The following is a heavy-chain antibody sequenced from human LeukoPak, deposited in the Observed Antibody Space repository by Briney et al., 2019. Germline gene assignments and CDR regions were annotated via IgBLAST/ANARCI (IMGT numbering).Heavy chain of an antibody. CDR2: ISWNSGSI. CDR1: GFTFDDYA. V-gene: IGHV3-9*01. Sequence: GRSLRLSCAASGFTFDDYAMHWVRQAPGKGLEWVSGISWNSGSIGYADPVKGRFTISRDNAKNSLYLQMNSLRAEDTAVYYCATRLGGYFDLWGRGTLVTVSS. J-gene: IGHJ2*01. CDR3: ATRLGGYFDL. D-gene: IGHD3-10*01.